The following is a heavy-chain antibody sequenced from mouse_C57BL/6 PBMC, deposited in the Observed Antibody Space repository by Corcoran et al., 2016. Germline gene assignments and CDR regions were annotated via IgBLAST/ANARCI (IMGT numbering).Heavy chain of an antibody. Sequence: EVQLQQSGPELVKPGASVKIPCKASGYTFTDYNMDWVKQSHGKSLEWIGDINPNNGGTIYNQKFKGKATLTVDKSSSTAYMELRSLTSEDTAVYYCARRSTMIYQRYYVDYWGQGTTLTVSS. J-gene: IGHJ2*01. CDR1: GYTFTDYN. V-gene: IGHV1-18*01. CDR2: INPNNGGT. CDR3: ARRSTMIYQRYYVDY. D-gene: IGHD2-4*01.